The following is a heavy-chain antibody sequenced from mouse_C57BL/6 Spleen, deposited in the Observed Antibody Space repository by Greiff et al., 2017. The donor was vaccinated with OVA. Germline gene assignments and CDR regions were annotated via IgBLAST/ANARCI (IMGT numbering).Heavy chain of an antibody. CDR2: ISGGGGNT. CDR3: ARQTFYFDY. CDR1: GFTFSSYT. J-gene: IGHJ2*01. Sequence: EVQVVESGGGLVKPGGSLKLSCAASGFTFSSYTMSWVRQTPEQRLEWVATISGGGGNTYYPDSVKGRFTISRDNAKNTLYLQMSSLRSEDTALYYCARQTFYFDYWGQGTTLTVSS. V-gene: IGHV5-9*01.